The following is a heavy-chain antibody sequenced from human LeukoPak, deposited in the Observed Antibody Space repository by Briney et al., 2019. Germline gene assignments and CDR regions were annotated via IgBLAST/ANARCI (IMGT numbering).Heavy chain of an antibody. CDR3: AKGGYSSSSPFDY. J-gene: IGHJ4*02. CDR2: ISSSGSST. CDR1: GFTFDNYA. D-gene: IGHD6-13*01. Sequence: GGPLRLSCAASGFTFDNYAMNWVRQAPGKGLEWVSGISSSGSSTYYADSVKGRFTISRDNSKNTLYLQMNSLRADDTAVYYCAKGGYSSSSPFDYWGQGTLVTVSS. V-gene: IGHV3-23*01.